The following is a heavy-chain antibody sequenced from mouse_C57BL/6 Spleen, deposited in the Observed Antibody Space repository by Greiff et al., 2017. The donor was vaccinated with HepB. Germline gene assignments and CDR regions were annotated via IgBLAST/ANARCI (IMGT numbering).Heavy chain of an antibody. Sequence: EVMLVESGGGLVKPGGSLKLSCAASGFTFSSYTMSWVRQTPEKRLEWVATISGGGGNTYYPDSVKGRFTISRDNAKNTLYLQMSSLRSEDTALYYCARQADYYGSPMDYWGQGTSVTVSS. CDR2: ISGGGGNT. V-gene: IGHV5-9*01. CDR1: GFTFSSYT. J-gene: IGHJ4*01. D-gene: IGHD1-1*01. CDR3: ARQADYYGSPMDY.